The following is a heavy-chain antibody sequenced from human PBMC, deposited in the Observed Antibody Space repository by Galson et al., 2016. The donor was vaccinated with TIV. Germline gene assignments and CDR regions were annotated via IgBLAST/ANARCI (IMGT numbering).Heavy chain of an antibody. Sequence: SLRLSCAASGFTFSSQWMSWVRQAPGKGPDFVASISEDGTVKYYVDSVKGRFTISRDNAKNSLFLQMNSLRAEDTAVYYCAKYVITIPVAGFDYWGQGALVTVSS. J-gene: IGHJ4*02. CDR1: GFTFSSQW. V-gene: IGHV3-7*03. CDR2: ISEDGTVK. D-gene: IGHD6-13*01. CDR3: AKYVITIPVAGFDY.